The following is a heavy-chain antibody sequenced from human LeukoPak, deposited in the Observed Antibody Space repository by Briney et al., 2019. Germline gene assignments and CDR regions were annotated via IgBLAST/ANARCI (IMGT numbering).Heavy chain of an antibody. Sequence: SETLSLTCAVYGGSFSGYYWSWIRQPPGKGLEWIGEINHSGSTNYNPSLKSRVTISVDTSKNQFSLKLSSVTAADTAVYYCARGRANSEWELLQSDAFDIWGQGTMVTVSS. CDR1: GGSFSGYY. CDR2: INHSGST. CDR3: ARGRANSEWELLQSDAFDI. J-gene: IGHJ3*02. D-gene: IGHD1-26*01. V-gene: IGHV4-34*01.